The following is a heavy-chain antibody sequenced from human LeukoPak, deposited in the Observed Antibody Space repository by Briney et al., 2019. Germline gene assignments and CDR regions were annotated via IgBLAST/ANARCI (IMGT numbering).Heavy chain of an antibody. J-gene: IGHJ4*02. CDR3: ARQTGSGLFILP. Sequence: SETLSLTCAVSGGSISSNSYYWGWIRQPPGKGLEWIGSIYYSGSTYYSPSLKSRVTISVDMSKNQFSLKLSSVTAADTAVYYCARQTGSGLFILPGGQGTLVTVSS. CDR1: GGSISSNSYY. V-gene: IGHV4-39*01. D-gene: IGHD3/OR15-3a*01. CDR2: IYYSGST.